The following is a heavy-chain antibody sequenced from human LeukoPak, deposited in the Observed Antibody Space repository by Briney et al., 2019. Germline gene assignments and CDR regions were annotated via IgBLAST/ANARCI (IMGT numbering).Heavy chain of an antibody. J-gene: IGHJ5*02. CDR3: ASTARPPYYDFWSGNNWFDP. CDR2: IYYSGST. Sequence: NSSETLSLTCTVSGVSISSYYWSWIRQPPGKGLEWIGYIYYSGSTNYNPSLKSRVTISVDTSKNQFSLKLSSVTAADTAVYYCASTARPPYYDFWSGNNWFDPWGQGTLVTVSS. V-gene: IGHV4-59*01. D-gene: IGHD3-3*01. CDR1: GVSISSYY.